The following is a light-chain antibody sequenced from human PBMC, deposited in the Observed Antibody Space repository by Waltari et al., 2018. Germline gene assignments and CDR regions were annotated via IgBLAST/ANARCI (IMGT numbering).Light chain of an antibody. CDR1: QSLLHSNGYNY. Sequence: DIVMTQSPLSLPVTPGEPASISCRSSQSLLHSNGYNYLDWYLQKPGQSPQLLIYLGSNRASGGPDRFSGSGSGTDFTLKISRVEAEDVRVYYCMQALQTPRTFGQGTKLEIK. CDR3: MQALQTPRT. CDR2: LGS. V-gene: IGKV2-28*01. J-gene: IGKJ2*01.